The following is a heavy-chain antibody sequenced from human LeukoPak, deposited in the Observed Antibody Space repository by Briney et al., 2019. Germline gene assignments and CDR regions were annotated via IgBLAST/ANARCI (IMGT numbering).Heavy chain of an antibody. CDR2: IYYSGST. CDR1: GGSISSSSYY. V-gene: IGHV4-39*01. Sequence: SETLSLTCTVSGGSISSSSYYWGWIRQPPGKGLEWIGSIYYSGSTYYNPSLKSRVTISVDTSKNQFSLKLSSVTAADTAVYYCARHGIGWWDAQRGYFDYWGQGTLVTVSS. CDR3: ARHGIGWWDAQRGYFDY. J-gene: IGHJ4*02. D-gene: IGHD1-26*01.